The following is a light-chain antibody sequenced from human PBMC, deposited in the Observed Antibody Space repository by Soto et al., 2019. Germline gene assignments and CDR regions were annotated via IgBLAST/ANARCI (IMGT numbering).Light chain of an antibody. J-gene: IGLJ3*02. Sequence: QSVVTQPPSASGTPGQRVTISCSGSSSNIGSNTVNWYQQLPGTAPKLLIYGNNQRHSGVPDRFSGSKSGTSASLAITGLQSEDECDYYCAPWDDSLNGWVFGGGTKLTVL. CDR2: GNN. CDR1: SSNIGSNT. V-gene: IGLV1-44*01. CDR3: APWDDSLNGWV.